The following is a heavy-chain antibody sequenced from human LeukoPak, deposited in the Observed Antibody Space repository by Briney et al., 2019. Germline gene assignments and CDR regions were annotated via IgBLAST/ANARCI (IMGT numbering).Heavy chain of an antibody. D-gene: IGHD6-13*01. CDR2: ISWNSGSI. CDR3: AKDIAAAGNFDY. Sequence: GRSLRLSCAASGFTFDDYAMHWVRHAPGKGLEWVSGISWNSGSIGYADSVKGRFTISRDNAKNSLYLQMNSLRAEDTALYYCAKDIAAAGNFDYWGRGTLVTVSS. J-gene: IGHJ4*02. V-gene: IGHV3-9*01. CDR1: GFTFDDYA.